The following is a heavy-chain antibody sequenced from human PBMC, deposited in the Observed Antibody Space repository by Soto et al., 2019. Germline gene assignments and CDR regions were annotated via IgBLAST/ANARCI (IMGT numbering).Heavy chain of an antibody. V-gene: IGHV1-18*01. CDR3: VVAAQPYSFDY. D-gene: IGHD2-15*01. J-gene: IGHJ4*02. Sequence: QVQLVQSGAEVKKPGASVKVSCKASGYTFTSDGISWVRQAPGQGLEWMGWISAYNGNTNYAQKLQGRVTMTTDTSTSTASMELRSLRSDDTAVYYCVVAAQPYSFDYWGQGTLVTVSS. CDR1: GYTFTSDG. CDR2: ISAYNGNT.